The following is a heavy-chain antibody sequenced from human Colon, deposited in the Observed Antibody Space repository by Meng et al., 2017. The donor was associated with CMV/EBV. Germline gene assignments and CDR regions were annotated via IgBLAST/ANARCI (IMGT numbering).Heavy chain of an antibody. J-gene: IGHJ5*01. CDR1: GFIFSNYP. V-gene: IGHV3-30*04. CDR2: ISFGGGDS. CDR3: SIDRSDVYRYLDS. D-gene: IGHD5-24*01. Sequence: GESLKISCAASGFIFSNYPIHWVRQAPGKGLEWVAVISFGGGDSYYADSVKGLFTISRDNSKNTLFLQMNSLRVEDTAVYYCSIDRSDVYRYLDSWGPGTLVTVSS.